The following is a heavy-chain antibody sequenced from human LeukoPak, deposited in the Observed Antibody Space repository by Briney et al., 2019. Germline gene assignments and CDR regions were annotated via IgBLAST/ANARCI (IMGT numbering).Heavy chain of an antibody. CDR1: GFTFSSYA. D-gene: IGHD2-2*01. Sequence: PGRSLRLSCAASGFTFSSYAMSWVRQAPGKGLEWVSAISGSGGSTYYADSVKGRFTISRDNSKNTLYLQMNSLRAEDTAVYYCAKGSCSSTSCPNDYWGQGTLVTVSS. V-gene: IGHV3-23*01. CDR3: AKGSCSSTSCPNDY. CDR2: ISGSGGST. J-gene: IGHJ4*02.